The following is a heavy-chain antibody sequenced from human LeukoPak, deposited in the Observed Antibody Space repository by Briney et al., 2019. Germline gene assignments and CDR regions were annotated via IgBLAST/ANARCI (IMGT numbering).Heavy chain of an antibody. J-gene: IGHJ6*02. CDR2: INPNDGTT. Sequence: ASVKVSCKASGYTFTSYYLHWVRQAPGQGLEWMGIINPNDGTTSYVQKFRGRVTMTRDTSTSTVYMELSSLRSEDTAVYYCARESCSGGSCFEGYYSYYYGMDVWGQGTTVTVSS. V-gene: IGHV1-46*01. CDR3: ARESCSGGSCFEGYYSYYYGMDV. CDR1: GYTFTSYY. D-gene: IGHD2-15*01.